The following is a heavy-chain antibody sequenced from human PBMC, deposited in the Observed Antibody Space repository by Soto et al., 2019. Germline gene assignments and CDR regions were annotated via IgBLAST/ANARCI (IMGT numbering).Heavy chain of an antibody. CDR3: ARDGGYYYDSSGYYDDAFDI. D-gene: IGHD3-22*01. CDR1: GYTFTSYG. CDR2: ISAYNGNT. V-gene: IGHV1-18*01. Sequence: ASVKVSCKASGYTFTSYGISWVRQAPGQGLEWMGWISAYNGNTNYAQKLQGRVTMTTDTSTSTAYMELRSLRSDDTAVYYCARDGGYYYDSSGYYDDAFDIWGQGTMVTVSS. J-gene: IGHJ3*02.